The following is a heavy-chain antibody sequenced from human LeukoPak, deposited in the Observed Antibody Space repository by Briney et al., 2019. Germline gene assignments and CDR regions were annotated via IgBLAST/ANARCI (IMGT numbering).Heavy chain of an antibody. CDR3: AKNLPRGWFDP. V-gene: IGHV3-23*01. CDR2: LSGDVGANT. J-gene: IGHJ5*02. CDR1: GFTFSTYA. Sequence: GGSLRLSCATSGFTFSTYAMSWVRQAPGKGLEWVSGLSGDVGANTYYADSVKGRFTIARDNSKNTLFLQMDSLRAEDTAVYYCAKNLPRGWFDPWGQGTLVTVSS. D-gene: IGHD2-15*01.